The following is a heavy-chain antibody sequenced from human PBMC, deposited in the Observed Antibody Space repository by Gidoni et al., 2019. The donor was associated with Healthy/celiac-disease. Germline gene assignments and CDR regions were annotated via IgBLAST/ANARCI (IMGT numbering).Heavy chain of an antibody. CDR3: ARERWELLIMGAFDI. CDR2: ISSNGGST. Sequence: EVQLVESGGGLVQPGGSLRLSCAASGFTFSSYAMHWVRQAPGKGLEYVSAISSNGGSTYYANSVKGRFTISRDNSKNTLYLQMGSLRAEDMAVYYCARERWELLIMGAFDIWGQGTMVTVSS. CDR1: GFTFSSYA. V-gene: IGHV3-64*01. J-gene: IGHJ3*02. D-gene: IGHD1-26*01.